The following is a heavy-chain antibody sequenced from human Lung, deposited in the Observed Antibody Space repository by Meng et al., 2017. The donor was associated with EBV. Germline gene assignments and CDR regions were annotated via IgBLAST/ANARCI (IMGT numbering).Heavy chain of an antibody. CDR1: GFSIGTTGVA. CDR2: IYWDGEK. D-gene: IGHD2/OR15-2a*01. J-gene: IGHJ5*01. V-gene: IGHV2-5*02. Sequence: LKMSGPTLMRPTQTLTLTCTLSGFSIGTTGVAVGWIRQPPGQALEWLALIYWDGEKHYSPSLKSRLTITKDTSKNQVILTMTKVYPVDTATYYCAHSFTTSGNWFDYWGQGALVTVSS. CDR3: AHSFTTSGNWFDY.